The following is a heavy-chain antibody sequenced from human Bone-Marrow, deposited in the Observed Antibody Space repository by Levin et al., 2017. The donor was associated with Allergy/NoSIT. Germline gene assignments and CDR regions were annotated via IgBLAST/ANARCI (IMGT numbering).Heavy chain of an antibody. CDR2: IFWDDDK. CDR1: GFSLSASGLS. CDR3: AHSDIMSLTGGLGVFDP. D-gene: IGHD3-9*01. Sequence: KMSGPTLVKPTQTLTLTCTFSGFSLSASGLSVGWIRQPPGKALEWLALIFWDDDKRYSPSLKNRLNITKGASGNQVVLTMTNMDPVDTATYYCAHSDIMSLTGGLGVFDPWGQGIQVIVSS. V-gene: IGHV2-5*02. J-gene: IGHJ5*02.